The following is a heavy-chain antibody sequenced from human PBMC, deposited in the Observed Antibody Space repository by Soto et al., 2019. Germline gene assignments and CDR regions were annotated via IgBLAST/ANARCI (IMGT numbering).Heavy chain of an antibody. CDR3: ARGPLGLNYYDSSCYDPNFDY. CDR2: INHSGST. V-gene: IGHV4-34*01. CDR1: GGSFSRYY. J-gene: IGHJ4*02. D-gene: IGHD3-22*01. Sequence: SETLSLTCAVYGGSFSRYYWSWIRQPPGKGLEWIGEINHSGSTNYNPSLKSRVTISVDTSKNQFSLKLSSVTAGDTAVYECARGPLGLNYYDSSCYDPNFDYWGQGTLVTVSS.